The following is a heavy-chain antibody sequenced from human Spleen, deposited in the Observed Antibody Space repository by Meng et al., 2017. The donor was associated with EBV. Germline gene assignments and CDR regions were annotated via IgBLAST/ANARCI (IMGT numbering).Heavy chain of an antibody. V-gene: IGHV4-34*02. D-gene: IGHD3-16*01. CDR2: VIHSGNT. Sequence: QVQLRQWGEGVLTPSETLSLTCSVYGDSFSAYDWRWIRQPPGRGLEWIGDVIHSGNTSYSPSLKSRVTISVDTSKRQFSLKLRSMTAADTAVYYCATGWGKANYWGQGTLVTVSS. CDR1: GDSFSAYD. J-gene: IGHJ4*02. CDR3: ATGWGKANY.